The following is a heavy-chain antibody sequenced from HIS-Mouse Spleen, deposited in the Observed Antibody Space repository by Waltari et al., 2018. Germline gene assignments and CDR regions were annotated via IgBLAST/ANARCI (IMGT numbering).Heavy chain of an antibody. V-gene: IGHV4-39*07. CDR1: AGSLRSSSYY. CDR3: AREIPYSSSWYDWYFDL. CDR2: SYYSGST. J-gene: IGHJ2*01. D-gene: IGHD6-13*01. Sequence: QLQLQESGPGLVKPSETLSLTCTVSAGSLRSSSYYCGWRRQPPGKGLEWIGSSYYSGSTYYNPSLKSRVTISVDTSKNQFSLKLSSVTAADTAVYYCAREIPYSSSWYDWYFDLWGRSTLVTVSS.